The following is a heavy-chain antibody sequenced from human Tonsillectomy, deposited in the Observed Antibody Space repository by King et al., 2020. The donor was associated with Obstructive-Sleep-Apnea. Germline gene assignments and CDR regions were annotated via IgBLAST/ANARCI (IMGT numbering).Heavy chain of an antibody. D-gene: IGHD4-23*01. CDR3: ARDDYGANSLDY. J-gene: IGHJ4*02. Sequence: EVQLVQSGGGLVQPGGSLRLSCAASGFTFSSHWMHWVRQAPGKGLVWVSRINTYGSSTNYADSVKGRFTISSDNAKNTLYLQMNSLRAEDSAVYYCARDDYGANSLDYWGQGTLVTVSS. V-gene: IGHV3-74*01. CDR1: GFTFSSHW. CDR2: INTYGSST.